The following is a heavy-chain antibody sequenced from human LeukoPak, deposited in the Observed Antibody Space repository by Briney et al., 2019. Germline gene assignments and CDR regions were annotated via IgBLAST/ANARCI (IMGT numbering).Heavy chain of an antibody. J-gene: IGHJ3*02. CDR1: GFTFSSYE. CDR3: ARGHGVVAASDDAFDI. CDR2: ISTSSIYI. V-gene: IGHV3-21*01. D-gene: IGHD2-2*01. Sequence: GGSLRLSCAASGFTFSSYEMNWVRQAPGKGLEWVSSISTSSIYIYYADSMKGRFTICRDNDKKSLYLQMNSLRAEDTAVYYCARGHGVVAASDDAFDIWGQGTIVTVSS.